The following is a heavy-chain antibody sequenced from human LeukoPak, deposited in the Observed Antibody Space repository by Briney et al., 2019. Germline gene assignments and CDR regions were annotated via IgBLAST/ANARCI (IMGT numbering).Heavy chain of an antibody. Sequence: SETLSLTCTVSGGSISSYYWSWIRQPAGKGLEWIGRMYTSGSTNYNPSLKSRVTMSVDTSKNQFSLKLSSVTAADTAMYYCARDRPQVGDRGHRDYGEFDYWGQGTLVTVSS. V-gene: IGHV4-4*07. D-gene: IGHD4-17*01. CDR2: MYTSGST. CDR1: GGSISSYY. J-gene: IGHJ4*02. CDR3: ARDRPQVGDRGHRDYGEFDY.